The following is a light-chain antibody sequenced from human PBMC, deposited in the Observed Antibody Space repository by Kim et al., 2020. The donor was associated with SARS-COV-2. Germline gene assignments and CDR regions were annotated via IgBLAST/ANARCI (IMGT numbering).Light chain of an antibody. Sequence: EIVLTQSPGSLSLSPGERGTLSCRASQHVGINLAWYQQTPGQAPRLLIYDVSTRATGIPDRFSGSQSGTDFTLTISRLEPEDFAVYYCQQYTHSPITFGQGTRLEIK. CDR1: QHVGIN. J-gene: IGKJ5*01. V-gene: IGKV3-20*01. CDR3: QQYTHSPIT. CDR2: DVS.